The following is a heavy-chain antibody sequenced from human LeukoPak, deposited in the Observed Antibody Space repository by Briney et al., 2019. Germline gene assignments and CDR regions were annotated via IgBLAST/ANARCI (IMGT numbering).Heavy chain of an antibody. J-gene: IGHJ4*02. V-gene: IGHV3-66*01. CDR3: ARGYNYGYDY. CDR2: IYSGGGT. D-gene: IGHD5-18*01. CDR1: GFTVSRNY. Sequence: GGSLRPSCAASGFTVSRNYMNWVRQAPGKGLEWVSLIYSGGGTYYADSVKGRFTISRDNSKNTLYLQMNSLRAEDTAVYYCARGYNYGYDYWGQGTLVTVSS.